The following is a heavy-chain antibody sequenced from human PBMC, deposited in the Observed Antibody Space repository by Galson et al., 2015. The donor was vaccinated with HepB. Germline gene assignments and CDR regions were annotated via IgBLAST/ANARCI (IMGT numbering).Heavy chain of an antibody. D-gene: IGHD6-19*01. Sequence: SLRLSCAASGFTFSSYAMSWVRQAPGKGLEWVSAISGSGGSTYYADSVKGRFTISRDNSKNTLYLQMNSLRAEDTAVYYCAKDLYSSGWYGIGYWGQGTLVTVSS. CDR2: ISGSGGST. V-gene: IGHV3-23*01. CDR1: GFTFSSYA. J-gene: IGHJ4*02. CDR3: AKDLYSSGWYGIGY.